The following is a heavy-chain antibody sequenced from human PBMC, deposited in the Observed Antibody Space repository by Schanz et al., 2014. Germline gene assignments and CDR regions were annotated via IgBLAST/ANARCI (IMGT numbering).Heavy chain of an antibody. D-gene: IGHD1-1*01. V-gene: IGHV3-48*01. CDR2: IGSSSSRI. J-gene: IGHJ4*02. Sequence: EVQLVESGGGLVQPGGSLRLSCAASGFTFSSNSMNWVRQAPGKGLEWISYIGSSSSRIDHADSVKGRFTISRDNAKNSLFLQLNSLRADDTAVYYCARDRRNADLDYWGQGTLVTVSS. CDR3: ARDRRNADLDY. CDR1: GFTFSSNS.